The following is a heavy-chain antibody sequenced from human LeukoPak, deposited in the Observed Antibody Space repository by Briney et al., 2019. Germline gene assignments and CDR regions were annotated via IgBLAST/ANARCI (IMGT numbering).Heavy chain of an antibody. CDR1: GFTSSSYA. V-gene: IGHV3-30*04. CDR3: ARGDYYDSSGYLDY. D-gene: IGHD3-22*01. J-gene: IGHJ4*02. Sequence: GRSLRLSCAASGFTSSSYAMHWVRQSPGKGLEWVGVISYDGSNKYYADSVKGRFTISRDNSKNTLYLQLNSLRAEDTAVYYCARGDYYDSSGYLDYWGQGTLVTVSS. CDR2: ISYDGSNK.